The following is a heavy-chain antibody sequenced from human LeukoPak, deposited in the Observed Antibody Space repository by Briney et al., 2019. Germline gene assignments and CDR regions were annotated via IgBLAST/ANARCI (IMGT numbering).Heavy chain of an antibody. V-gene: IGHV4-39*01. CDR2: IYYSGST. J-gene: IGHJ4*02. Sequence: SETLSLTCTVSGSSISSSSYYWGWIRQPPGKGLEWIGSIYYSGSTYYNPSLKSRVTISVDTSKNQFSLKLSSVTAADTAVYYCARHIGSSSSRGYYFDYWGQGTLVTVSS. D-gene: IGHD6-6*01. CDR3: ARHIGSSSSRGYYFDY. CDR1: GSSISSSSYY.